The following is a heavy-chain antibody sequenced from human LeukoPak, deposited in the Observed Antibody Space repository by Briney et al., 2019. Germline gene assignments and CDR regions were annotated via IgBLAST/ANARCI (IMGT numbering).Heavy chain of an antibody. J-gene: IGHJ6*04. Sequence: GGSLRLSCAASGFTFSSYWMSWVRQAPGKGLEWVANIKQDGSEKYYVDSVKGRFTISGDNAKNSLYLQMNSLRAEDTAVYYCAREQISSSWYLNGGYYYYGMDVWGKGTTVTVSS. CDR2: IKQDGSEK. CDR3: AREQISSSWYLNGGYYYYGMDV. CDR1: GFTFSSYW. V-gene: IGHV3-7*03. D-gene: IGHD6-13*01.